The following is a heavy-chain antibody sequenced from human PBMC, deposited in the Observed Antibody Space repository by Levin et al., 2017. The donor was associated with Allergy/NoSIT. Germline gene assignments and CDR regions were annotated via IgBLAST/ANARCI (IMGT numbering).Heavy chain of an antibody. D-gene: IGHD5-18*01. CDR2: IWYDGSNK. J-gene: IGHJ6*02. CDR3: ARDPPPDTAMDEIYPKSNPYYYYGMDV. Sequence: GGSLRLSCAASGFTFSSYGMHWVRQAPGKGLEWVAVIWYDGSNKYYADSVKGRFTISRDNSKNTLYLQMNSLRAEDTAVYYCARDPPPDTAMDEIYPKSNPYYYYGMDVWGQGTTVTVSS. CDR1: GFTFSSYG. V-gene: IGHV3-33*01.